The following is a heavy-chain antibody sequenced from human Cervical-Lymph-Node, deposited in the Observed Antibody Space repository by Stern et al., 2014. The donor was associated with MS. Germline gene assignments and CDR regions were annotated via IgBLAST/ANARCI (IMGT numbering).Heavy chain of an antibody. CDR1: GGSISSGGYS. V-gene: IGHV4-30-2*01. CDR3: ARVPGTGDDAFDI. Sequence: VHLVESGSGLVKPSQTLSLTCAVSGGSISSGGYSWSWIRQPPGKGLEWIGYIYHSGSTYYNPSLKSRVTISVDRSKNQFSLKLSSVTAADTAVYYCARVPGTGDDAFDIWGQGTMVTVSS. D-gene: IGHD1-14*01. J-gene: IGHJ3*02. CDR2: IYHSGST.